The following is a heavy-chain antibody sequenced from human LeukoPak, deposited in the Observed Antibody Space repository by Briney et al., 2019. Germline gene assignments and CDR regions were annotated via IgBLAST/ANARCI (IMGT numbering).Heavy chain of an antibody. Sequence: SQTLSLTCAISGASVSRSGAAWDWIRQSPSRGLEWLGRTYYMSKWINDYAVSVNGRITIIPETSTNQFSLQLNSVTPEDTSVYYCARGLVPFYMDVWGKGTTVTVSS. CDR3: ARGLVPFYMDV. CDR1: GASVSRSGAA. CDR2: TYYMSKWIN. V-gene: IGHV6-1*01. J-gene: IGHJ6*03. D-gene: IGHD2-2*01.